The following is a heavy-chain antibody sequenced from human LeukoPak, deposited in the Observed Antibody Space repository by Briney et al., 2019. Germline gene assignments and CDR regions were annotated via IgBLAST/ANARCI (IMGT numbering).Heavy chain of an antibody. J-gene: IGHJ6*03. CDR2: INHSGGT. CDR1: GGSFSGYY. Sequence: PSETLSLTCAVYGGSFSGYYWSWIRQPPGKGLEWIGEINHSGGTNYNPSLKSRVTISVDTSKNQFSLKLSSVTAADTAVYYCARGLELLSNYYYYYMDVWGKGTTVTVSS. D-gene: IGHD1-7*01. V-gene: IGHV4-34*01. CDR3: ARGLELLSNYYYYYMDV.